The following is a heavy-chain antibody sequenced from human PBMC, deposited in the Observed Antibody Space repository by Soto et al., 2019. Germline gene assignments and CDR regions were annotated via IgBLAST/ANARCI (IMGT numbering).Heavy chain of an antibody. D-gene: IGHD2-2*01. CDR3: VRDLIVVVPAAMSGWFDP. Sequence: SETLSLTCAVYGGSFSGYYWSWIRQPPGKGLEWIGEINHSGSTNYNPSLKSRVTISVDTSKNQFSLKLSSVTAADTAVYYCVRDLIVVVPAAMSGWFDPWGQGTLVTVSS. J-gene: IGHJ5*02. CDR1: GGSFSGYY. V-gene: IGHV4-34*01. CDR2: INHSGST.